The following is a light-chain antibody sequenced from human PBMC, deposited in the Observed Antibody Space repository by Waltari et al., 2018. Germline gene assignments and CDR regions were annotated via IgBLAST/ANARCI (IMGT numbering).Light chain of an antibody. J-gene: IGLJ1*01. Sequence: QSALTQPASVSGSPGQSIIISCTGTSSDVGAYNYVPCYQQHPGRAPRLMVYDVTNRPAGVSHRFFGSKSGNTASLTISGLRAEDEADYYCSSYTSAYTLVFGTGTKVTVL. V-gene: IGLV2-14*03. CDR2: DVT. CDR3: SSYTSAYTLV. CDR1: SSDVGAYNY.